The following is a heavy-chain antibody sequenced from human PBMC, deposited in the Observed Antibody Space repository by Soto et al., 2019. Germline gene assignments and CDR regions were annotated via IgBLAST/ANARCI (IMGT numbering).Heavy chain of an antibody. CDR2: IYHSGST. V-gene: IGHV4-30-2*05. CDR3: ARVLYSDSSGFYFDY. Sequence: LSLTCAVSGGSISSGGYSWSWIRQPPGKGLEWIGYIYHSGSTYYNPSLKSRVTISVDTPKNQFSLKLSSVTAADTAVYYCARVLYSDSSGFYFDYWGQGTLVTVSS. CDR1: GGSISSGGYS. D-gene: IGHD3-22*01. J-gene: IGHJ4*02.